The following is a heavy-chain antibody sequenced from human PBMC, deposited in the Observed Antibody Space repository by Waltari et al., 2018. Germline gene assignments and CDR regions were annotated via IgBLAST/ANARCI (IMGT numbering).Heavy chain of an antibody. D-gene: IGHD1-26*01. CDR2: ISIGGNT. CDR1: GDSISDYY. CDR3: ARDNLVGAGGQGFEY. Sequence: QESGPGLLKPSETLSLTCTVTGDSISDYYWSWIRLPAGKGLEWLGRISIGGNTDSNPALKSRVSRSVDTSKNQISLQLSSVTAADTAVYFCARDNLVGAGGQGFEYWGQGSLVTVSS. V-gene: IGHV4-4*07. J-gene: IGHJ4*02.